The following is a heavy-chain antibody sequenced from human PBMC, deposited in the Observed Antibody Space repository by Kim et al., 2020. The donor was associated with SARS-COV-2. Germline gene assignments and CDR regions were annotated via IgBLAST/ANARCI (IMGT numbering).Heavy chain of an antibody. Sequence: PGTAREWLALVYWDEEKRYSPSLQNRLAIIGDTSKNQVVLTMTNMDPVDTATYYCAHRDWNSSQGQFDPWGQGTLVTVSS. CDR2: VYWDEEK. D-gene: IGHD1-7*01. V-gene: IGHV2-5*02. J-gene: IGHJ5*02. CDR3: AHRDWNSSQGQFDP.